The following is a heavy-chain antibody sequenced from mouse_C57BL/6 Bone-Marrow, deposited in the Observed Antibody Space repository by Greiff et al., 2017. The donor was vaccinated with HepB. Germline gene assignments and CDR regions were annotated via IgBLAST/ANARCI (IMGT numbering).Heavy chain of an antibody. V-gene: IGHV14-4*01. CDR2: IDPENGDT. J-gene: IGHJ2*01. CDR3: TTATAPEEC. D-gene: IGHD1-2*01. Sequence: VQLKQSGAELVRPGASVKLSCTASGFNIKDYYMHWVKQRPEQGLEWIGCIDPENGDTEYASKFQGKATITADTSSTTAYLQLRSLTSEDTAVYDGTTATAPEECGGGGTTLTVTS. CDR1: GFNIKDYY.